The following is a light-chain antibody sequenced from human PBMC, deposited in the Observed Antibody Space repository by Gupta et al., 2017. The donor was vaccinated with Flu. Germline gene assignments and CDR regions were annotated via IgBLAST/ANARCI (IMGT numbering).Light chain of an antibody. CDR3: QQYGSSLLT. Sequence: ERATLSCRASQSVSSSYLAWYQQKPGQAPRLLIYGASSRATGIPDRVSGSGSGTDFTLTISRLEPEDFAVYYCQQYGSSLLTFGGGTKVEIK. J-gene: IGKJ4*01. CDR2: GAS. V-gene: IGKV3-20*01. CDR1: QSVSSSY.